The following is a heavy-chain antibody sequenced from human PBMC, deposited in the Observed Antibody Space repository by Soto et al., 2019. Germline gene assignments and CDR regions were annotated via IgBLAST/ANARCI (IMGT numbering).Heavy chain of an antibody. J-gene: IGHJ5*02. CDR2: VYHSGST. CDR1: GDSISSTHW. CDR3: ATLPPRIVVTVLPIPT. Sequence: QVYLQQSGPGLVKPSGTLSLTCAVSGDSISSTHWWTWVRQTPGKGLEWIGEVYHSGSTSYNPSLKSRVTIPVDKSNNQFSLKLTSVTAADTAVYYCATLPPRIVVTVLPIPTWGQGTLVSVSS. V-gene: IGHV4-4*02. D-gene: IGHD2-21*01.